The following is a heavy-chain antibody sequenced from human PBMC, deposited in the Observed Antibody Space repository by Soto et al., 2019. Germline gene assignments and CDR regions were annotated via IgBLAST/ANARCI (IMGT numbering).Heavy chain of an antibody. J-gene: IGHJ6*02. V-gene: IGHV3-23*01. CDR3: AKSGQSSWANTDV. CDR2: ISGSGDKT. D-gene: IGHD2-2*01. Sequence: GVLRLSCAASGFTFSSYAINWVRQAPGKGLEWVSTISGSGDKTYYADSVKGRFTISRDNSKNTLSLQMNSLRAEDTAVYYCAKSGQSSWANTDVWGQGT. CDR1: GFTFSSYA.